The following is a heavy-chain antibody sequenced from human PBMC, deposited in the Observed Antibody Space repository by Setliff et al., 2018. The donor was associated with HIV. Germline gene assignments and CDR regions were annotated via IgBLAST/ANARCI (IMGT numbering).Heavy chain of an antibody. CDR2: INPNSGGT. Sequence: GASVKVSCKASGYTFSSYTMHWVRQAPGQGLEWMGRINPNSGGTIYAQKFQGRVTMTRDTSISTAYMELSSLRSDGTAVYYCARPRSSIAARDAFDIWGQGTMVTVSS. V-gene: IGHV1-2*06. CDR1: GYTFSSYT. CDR3: ARPRSSIAARDAFDI. D-gene: IGHD6-6*01. J-gene: IGHJ3*02.